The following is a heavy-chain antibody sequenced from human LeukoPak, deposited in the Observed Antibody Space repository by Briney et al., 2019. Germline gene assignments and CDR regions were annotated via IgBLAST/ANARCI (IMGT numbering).Heavy chain of an antibody. J-gene: IGHJ6*02. V-gene: IGHV1-46*01. CDR3: ARETHIVVVPAAPYYYYYGMDV. CDR1: GYTFTSYY. D-gene: IGHD2-2*01. CDR2: INPSGGST. Sequence: ASVKVSCKASGYTFTSYYMHWVRQAPGQGLEWMGIINPSGGSTSYAQKFQGRVTMTRDTSTSTVYMELSSLRSDDTAVYYCARETHIVVVPAAPYYYYYGMDVWGQGTTVTVSS.